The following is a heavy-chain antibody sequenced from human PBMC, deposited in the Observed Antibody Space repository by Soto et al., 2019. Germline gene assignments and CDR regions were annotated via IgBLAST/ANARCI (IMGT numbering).Heavy chain of an antibody. CDR2: VRKSGNT. CDR1: GGSLSAFH. J-gene: IGHJ6*02. V-gene: IGHV4-59*01. D-gene: IGHD3-10*01. Sequence: SETLSLTCIVSGGSLSAFHWSWIRQPPGKGLEWIGNVRKSGNTDYNPSLKSRVTISTDTSKNQFSLKLSSMTAADTAVYYWGGGGVRGVLTRTRDYYGMDVWGQGTTVTVSS. CDR3: GGGGVRGVLTRTRDYYGMDV.